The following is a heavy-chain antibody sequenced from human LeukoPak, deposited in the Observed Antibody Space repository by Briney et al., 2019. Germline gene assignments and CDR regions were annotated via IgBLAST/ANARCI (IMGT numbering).Heavy chain of an antibody. V-gene: IGHV3-23*01. CDR2: IRGSGGST. CDR1: GFTFSSYA. CDR3: AKLYSYGYPLDY. D-gene: IGHD5-18*01. Sequence: GGSLRLSCAASGFTFSSYAMSWVRHAPGKGLEWVSAIRGSGGSTYYADSVKGRFTISRENSKKTLYLQMNSPRAEDTAVYYCAKLYSYGYPLDYWGQGTLVTVSS. J-gene: IGHJ4*02.